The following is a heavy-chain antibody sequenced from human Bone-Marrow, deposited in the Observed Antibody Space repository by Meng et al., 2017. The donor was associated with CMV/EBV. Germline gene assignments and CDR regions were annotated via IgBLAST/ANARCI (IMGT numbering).Heavy chain of an antibody. CDR2: INSDGSST. J-gene: IGHJ4*02. D-gene: IGHD3-3*01. V-gene: IGHV3-74*01. Sequence: FTFSSYWMHWVRQAPGKGLVWVSRINSDGSSTSYADSVKGRFTISRDNAKNTLYLQMNSLRAEDTAVYYCARASRGYDFWSGYPLDYWGQGTLVTVSS. CDR1: FTFSSYW. CDR3: ARASRGYDFWSGYPLDY.